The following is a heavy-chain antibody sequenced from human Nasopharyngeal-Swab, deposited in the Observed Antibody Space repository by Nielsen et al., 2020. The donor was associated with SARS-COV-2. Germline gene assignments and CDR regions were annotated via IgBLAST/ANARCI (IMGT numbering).Heavy chain of an antibody. Sequence: ASVKVSCKASGYTFTGYYMHWVRQATGQGLEWMGWMNPNSGNTGYAQKFQGRVTMTRNTSISTAYMELSSLRSEDTAVYYCARAPAGWGSGWYGWGQGTLVTVSS. D-gene: IGHD6-19*01. CDR3: ARAPAGWGSGWYG. CDR1: GYTFTGYY. CDR2: MNPNSGNT. J-gene: IGHJ4*02. V-gene: IGHV1-8*02.